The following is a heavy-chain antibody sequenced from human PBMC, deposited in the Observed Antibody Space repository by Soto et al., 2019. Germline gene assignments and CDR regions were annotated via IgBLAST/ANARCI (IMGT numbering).Heavy chain of an antibody. CDR1: GGTFSSYA. D-gene: IGHD6-13*01. Sequence: ASVKVSCKASGGTFSSYAISWVRQAPGQGLEWMGGIIPIFGTANYAQKFQGRVTITADKSTSTAYMELSSLRSEDTAVYYCARDKGAAGHYGMDVWGQGTTVTVSS. CDR2: IIPIFGTA. J-gene: IGHJ6*02. V-gene: IGHV1-69*06. CDR3: ARDKGAAGHYGMDV.